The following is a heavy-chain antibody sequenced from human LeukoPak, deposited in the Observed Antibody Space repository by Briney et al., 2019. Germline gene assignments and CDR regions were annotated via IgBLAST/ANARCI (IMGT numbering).Heavy chain of an antibody. CDR1: GFTFSDYY. CDR3: ARGGDYDILTGRDYYFDY. V-gene: IGHV3-11*01. D-gene: IGHD3-9*01. J-gene: IGHJ4*02. Sequence: PGGSLRLSCAASGFTFSDYYVSWIRQAPGKGLEWVSYISSSGSTIYYADSVKGRFTISRDNAKNSLYLQMNSLRAEDTAVYYCARGGDYDILTGRDYYFDYWGQGTLVTVSS. CDR2: ISSSGSTI.